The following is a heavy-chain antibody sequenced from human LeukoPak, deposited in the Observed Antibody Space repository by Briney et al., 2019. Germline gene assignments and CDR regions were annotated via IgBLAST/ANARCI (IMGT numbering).Heavy chain of an antibody. CDR1: GFTFSSYG. J-gene: IGHJ6*03. D-gene: IGHD2/OR15-2a*01. CDR2: IWYDGSNK. V-gene: IGHV3-33*01. CDR3: ARDSVNTDYYYYYMDV. Sequence: GRSLRLSCAASGFTFSSYGMHWVRQAPGKGLEWVAVIWYDGSNKYYADSVKGRFTISRDNSKNTLYLQMNSLRAEDTAVYYCARDSVNTDYYYYYMDVWGKGTTVTVSS.